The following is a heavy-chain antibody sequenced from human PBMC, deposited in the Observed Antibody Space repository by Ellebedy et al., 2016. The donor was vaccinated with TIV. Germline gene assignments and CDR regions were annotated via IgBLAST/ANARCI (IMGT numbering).Heavy chain of an antibody. CDR2: IYYSGST. V-gene: IGHV4-39*07. CDR1: GGSISSGDYY. D-gene: IGHD2-8*02. Sequence: MPSETLSLTCTVSGGSISSGDYYWSWIRQPPGKGLEWIGSIYYSGSTNYNPSLKSRVTISVDTSKNQFSLKLSSVTAADTAVYYCARVPVVGDDYFDYWGQGTLVTVSS. CDR3: ARVPVVGDDYFDY. J-gene: IGHJ4*02.